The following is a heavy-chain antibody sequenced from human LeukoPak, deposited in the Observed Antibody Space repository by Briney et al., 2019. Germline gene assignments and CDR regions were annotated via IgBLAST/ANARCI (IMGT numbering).Heavy chain of an antibody. CDR1: GGSISSSSYY. CDR3: ARYRRGYCSSTSCPSTSGAYNWFDP. D-gene: IGHD2-2*01. CDR2: IYYSGST. J-gene: IGHJ5*02. Sequence: SETLSLTCTVSGGSISSSSYYWGWIRQPPGKGLEWIGSIYYSGSTYYNPSLKSRVTISVDTSKNQFSLKLSSVTAADTAVYYCARYRRGYCSSTSCPSTSGAYNWFDPWGQGTLVTVSS. V-gene: IGHV4-39*01.